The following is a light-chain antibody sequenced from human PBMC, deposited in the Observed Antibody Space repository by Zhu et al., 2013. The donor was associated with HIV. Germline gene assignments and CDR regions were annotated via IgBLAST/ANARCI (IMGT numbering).Light chain of an antibody. CDR3: MQALQTPLT. V-gene: IGKV2-28*01. CDR1: QNLLLQSNGYNY. Sequence: DIVMTQSPLSLPVTPGEPASISCRSSQNLLLQSNGYNYLDWYLQKPGQSPQLLIYLGSSRASGVPDRFTGSGSGTDFTLKITRVEAEDVGVYYCMQALQTPLTFGGGTKVEIK. J-gene: IGKJ4*01. CDR2: LGS.